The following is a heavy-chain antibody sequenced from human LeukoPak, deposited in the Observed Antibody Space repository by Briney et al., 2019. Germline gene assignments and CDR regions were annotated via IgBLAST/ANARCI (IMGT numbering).Heavy chain of an antibody. CDR1: GYTSNNYG. CDR3: VRDSPLLGEQLVRGDY. CDR2: ISGHSGQT. V-gene: IGHV1-18*01. D-gene: IGHD6-6*01. Sequence: ASVKDSCKPSGYTSNNYGTSWVRQAPGQGLECMGWISGHSGQTNYPQKVQDRVTMTADTSTSTAYLELRSLRSDDSAVYYCVRDSPLLGEQLVRGDYWGQGTLVTVSS. J-gene: IGHJ4*02.